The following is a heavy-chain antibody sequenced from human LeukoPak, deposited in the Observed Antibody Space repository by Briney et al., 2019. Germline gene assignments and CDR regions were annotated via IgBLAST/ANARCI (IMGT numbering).Heavy chain of an antibody. Sequence: PGGSLRLSCAASGFTFNSYAMSWVRQAPGKGLEWVSAITGSGGGTYYADSVKGRFTISRDNSKNTLYLQMNSLRAEDTAVYFFAKDRDIAVAGNDYWGQGTLVTVSS. CDR1: GFTFNSYA. D-gene: IGHD6-19*01. J-gene: IGHJ4*02. CDR2: ITGSGGGT. V-gene: IGHV3-23*01. CDR3: AKDRDIAVAGNDY.